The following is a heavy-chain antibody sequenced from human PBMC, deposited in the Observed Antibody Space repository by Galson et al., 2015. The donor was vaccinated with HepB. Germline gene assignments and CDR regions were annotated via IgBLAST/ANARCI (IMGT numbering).Heavy chain of an antibody. CDR1: GFTFSSYA. D-gene: IGHD3-9*01. J-gene: IGHJ6*02. V-gene: IGHV3-23*01. CDR3: AKSYYDILTGYYSGGGMDV. Sequence: SLRLSCAASGFTFSSYAMSWVRQAPGKGLERVSAISGSGGSTYYADSVKGRFTISRDNSKNTLYLQMNSLRAEDTAVYYCAKSYYDILTGYYSGGGMDVWGQGTTVTVSS. CDR2: ISGSGGST.